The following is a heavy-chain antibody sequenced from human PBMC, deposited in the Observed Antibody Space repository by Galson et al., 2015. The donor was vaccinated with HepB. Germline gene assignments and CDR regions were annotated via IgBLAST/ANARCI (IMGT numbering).Heavy chain of an antibody. J-gene: IGHJ1*01. D-gene: IGHD4-11*01. V-gene: IGHV1-69*13. Sequence: SVKVSCKASGDTFNNFAISWVRQAPGQGLEWMGAIIPLFRTANYAQRFQDRVTITADESTTTAYMELRSLRYDDTAVYYCARAGMYSSYRMSLSDNWGQGTLVTVSA. CDR1: GDTFNNFA. CDR2: IIPLFRTA. CDR3: ARAGMYSSYRMSLSDN.